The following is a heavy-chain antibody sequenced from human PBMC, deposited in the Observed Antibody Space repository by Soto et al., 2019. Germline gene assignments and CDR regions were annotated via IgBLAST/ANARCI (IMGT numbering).Heavy chain of an antibody. CDR1: GASINSGGYF. V-gene: IGHV4-31*03. D-gene: IGHD5-18*01. CDR2: IHYSGST. J-gene: IGHJ4*02. Sequence: QVQLQESGPGLVKPSQTLSLACSVSGASINSGGYFWSWIRQLPGKGLEWIGYIHYSGSTYYNPSLKSRVVMSMDTSQNVFSLKFSSVTAADTAVFYCARGFVETAMAFDYWGQGALVTVSS. CDR3: ARGFVETAMAFDY.